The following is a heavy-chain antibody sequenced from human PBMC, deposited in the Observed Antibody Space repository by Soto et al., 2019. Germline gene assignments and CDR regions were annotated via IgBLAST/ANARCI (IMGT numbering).Heavy chain of an antibody. CDR2: IYSGGST. V-gene: IGHV3-66*01. D-gene: IGHD2-2*01. J-gene: IGHJ4*02. CDR1: GFTVSSNY. CDR3: ASPNCSSTSCSIYSPFLFDY. Sequence: GGSLRLSCAASGFTVSSNYMSWVRQAPGKGLEWVSVIYSGGSTYYADSVKGRLTISRDNSKNTLYLQMNSLRAEDTAVYYCASPNCSSTSCSIYSPFLFDYWGQGTLVTVSS.